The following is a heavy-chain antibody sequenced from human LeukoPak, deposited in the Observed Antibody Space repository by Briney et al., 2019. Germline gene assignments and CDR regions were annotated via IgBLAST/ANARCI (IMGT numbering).Heavy chain of an antibody. Sequence: GGSLRLSCAASGFTVSSNYMSWVRPAPGKGLEWVAVISYDGSNKYYADSVKGRFTISRDNAKNSVHLQMNSLRVEDTAVYYCARDRGILGATWEGFDYWGQGILVTVSS. CDR2: ISYDGSNK. J-gene: IGHJ4*02. CDR1: GFTVSSNY. D-gene: IGHD1-26*01. V-gene: IGHV3-30*03. CDR3: ARDRGILGATWEGFDY.